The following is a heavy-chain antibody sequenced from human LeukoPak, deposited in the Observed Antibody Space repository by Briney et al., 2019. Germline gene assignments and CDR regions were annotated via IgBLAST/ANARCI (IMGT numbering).Heavy chain of an antibody. Sequence: PSETLSLTCTVSGGSISSSSYYWGWIRQPPGKGLEWIGSIYYSGSTYYNPSLKSRVTISVDTSKNQFSLKLSSVTAADTALYYYARVDYDSSGYYYRDWGQGTLVTVSS. CDR2: IYYSGST. CDR1: GGSISSSSYY. J-gene: IGHJ4*02. D-gene: IGHD3-22*01. V-gene: IGHV4-39*01. CDR3: ARVDYDSSGYYYRD.